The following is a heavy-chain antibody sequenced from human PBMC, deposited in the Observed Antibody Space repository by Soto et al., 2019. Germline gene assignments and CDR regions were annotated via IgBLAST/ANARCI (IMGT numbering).Heavy chain of an antibody. V-gene: IGHV4-34*01. J-gene: IGHJ3*02. CDR2: INHSGST. Sequence: QVQLQQWGAGLLKPSETLSLTCAVYGGSFSGYYWTWIRQTPGKGLEWIGEINHSGSTNYNPSLKSRVSISADTSNKRFSLNLISVTAADTAVYYCARGECSSNYCFTRWALDIWGQGTVVTVSS. CDR3: ARGECSSNYCFTRWALDI. D-gene: IGHD2-2*01. CDR1: GGSFSGYY.